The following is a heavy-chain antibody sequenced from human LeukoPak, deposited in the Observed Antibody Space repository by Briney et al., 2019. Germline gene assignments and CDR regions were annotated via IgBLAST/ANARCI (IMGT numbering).Heavy chain of an antibody. J-gene: IGHJ3*02. CDR1: GFTFSTCI. V-gene: IGHV3-48*01. CDR2: ISSTGRTI. CDR3: AREPYYYDSSGYYVGAFDI. Sequence: GGSLRLSCAASGFTFSTCIMNWVRQAPGKGLEWVSYISSTGRTIWYADSVKGRFTISRDNSKNTLYLQMNSLRAEDTAVYYCAREPYYYDSSGYYVGAFDIWGQGTMVTVSS. D-gene: IGHD3-22*01.